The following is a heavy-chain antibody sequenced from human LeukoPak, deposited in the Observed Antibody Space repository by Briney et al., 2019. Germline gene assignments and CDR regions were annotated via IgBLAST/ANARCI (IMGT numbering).Heavy chain of an antibody. CDR1: GFTFSSSD. J-gene: IGHJ6*02. CDR3: AKDLGYYSSYYYGMDV. V-gene: IGHV3-30*18. Sequence: QPGRSLRLSCAASGFTFSSSDMHWVRQAPGKGLEWVAVISYDGRSKYYGDSVKGRFTISRDNSKNTLYLQMNSLRAEDSAVYYCAKDLGYYSSYYYGMDVWGQGTTVTVSS. CDR2: ISYDGRSK. D-gene: IGHD4-11*01.